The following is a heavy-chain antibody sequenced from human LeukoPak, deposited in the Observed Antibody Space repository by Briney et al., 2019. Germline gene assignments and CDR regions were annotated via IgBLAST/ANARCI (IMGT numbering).Heavy chain of an antibody. D-gene: IGHD2-15*01. CDR1: GGSFSGYY. CDR3: ARRAVYCSGGSCLSPFDY. J-gene: IGHJ4*02. Sequence: PSETLSLTCAVSGGSFSGYYWSWIRQPPGKGLEWIGEINHSGSTNYNPSRKSRVTMSVDTSKNQFSLKLSSVTAADTAVYYCARRAVYCSGGSCLSPFDYWGQGTLVTVSS. V-gene: IGHV4-34*01. CDR2: INHSGST.